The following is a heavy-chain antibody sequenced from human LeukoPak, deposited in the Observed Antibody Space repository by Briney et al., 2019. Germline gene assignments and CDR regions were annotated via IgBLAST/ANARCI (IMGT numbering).Heavy chain of an antibody. Sequence: GGSLRLSCAASGFTFSSYAMHWVRQAPGKGLEWVAVISYDGSNKYYADSVKGRFTISRDNSKNTLYLQMNSLRAEDTAVYYCAKASGYSSGWYVTYYYYGMDVWGQGTTVTVSS. CDR1: GFTFSSYA. J-gene: IGHJ6*02. CDR2: ISYDGSNK. CDR3: AKASGYSSGWYVTYYYYGMDV. D-gene: IGHD6-19*01. V-gene: IGHV3-30-3*01.